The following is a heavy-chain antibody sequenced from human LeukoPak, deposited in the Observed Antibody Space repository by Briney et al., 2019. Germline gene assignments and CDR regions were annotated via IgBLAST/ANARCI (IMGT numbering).Heavy chain of an antibody. Sequence: SETLSLTCTVSGGSINSVGNYWSWVRQYPGKGLEWIGNIYYSGNTYYNPSLNSRLTISVDTSKNQFSLRLDSVAAADTAVYYCARVDTTARGVINWFDPWGQGTLAIVSS. CDR2: IYYSGNT. D-gene: IGHD3-10*01. V-gene: IGHV4-31*03. CDR1: GGSINSVGNY. J-gene: IGHJ5*02. CDR3: ARVDTTARGVINWFDP.